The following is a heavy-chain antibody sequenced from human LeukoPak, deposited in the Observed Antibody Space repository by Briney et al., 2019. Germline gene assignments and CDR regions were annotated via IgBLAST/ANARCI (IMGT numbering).Heavy chain of an antibody. Sequence: HPGGSLRLSCAASGFTFSSYEMNWVRQAPGKGLEWVSYISSSGSTIYYADSVKGRFTISRDNSKNTLYLQMNSLRAEDTAVYYCAPLRITMIVVLKERWSYWGQGTLVTVSS. CDR2: ISSSGSTI. CDR1: GFTFSSYE. J-gene: IGHJ4*02. V-gene: IGHV3-48*03. CDR3: APLRITMIVVLKERWSY. D-gene: IGHD3-22*01.